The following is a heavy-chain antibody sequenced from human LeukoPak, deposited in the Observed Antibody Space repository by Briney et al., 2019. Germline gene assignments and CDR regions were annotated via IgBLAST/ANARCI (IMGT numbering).Heavy chain of an antibody. CDR3: ARDRFGMDV. V-gene: IGHV3-13*01. CDR1: GFIFNDFD. CDR2: IGIGGDT. J-gene: IGHJ6*02. Sequence: GGSLRLSCTAAGFIFNDFDFHWVRQGPGKGLDWASAIGIGGDTHYSGSVKGRFTISRENAKNSLFLHMNNLRAGDTAVYYCARDRFGMDVWGRGTTVIVSS.